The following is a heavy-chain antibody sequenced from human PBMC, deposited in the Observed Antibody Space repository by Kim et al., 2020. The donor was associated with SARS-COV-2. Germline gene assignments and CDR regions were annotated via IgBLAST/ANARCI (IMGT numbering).Heavy chain of an antibody. CDR3: VGSTSPLDFDY. J-gene: IGHJ4*02. V-gene: IGHV1-46*01. Sequence: TSYAQKFQGRVTMTRDTSTSTVYMELSSLRSEDTAVYYCVGSTSPLDFDYWGQGTLVTVSS. CDR2: T. D-gene: IGHD2-2*01.